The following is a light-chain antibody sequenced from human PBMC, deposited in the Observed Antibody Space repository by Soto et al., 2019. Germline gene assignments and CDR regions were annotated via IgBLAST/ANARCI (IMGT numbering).Light chain of an antibody. V-gene: IGKV1-39*01. CDR1: QNIDIY. J-gene: IGKJ1*01. CDR3: QQTYTTPVT. Sequence: DIQMTQSPSSLSASVGDRVTITCRASQNIDIYLSWSQQKPGKAPKLLIYTASNLQSGVPSRFSGSGSGTDFTLTISSLQPEDFATYYCQQTYTTPVTFGQGTKVEVK. CDR2: TAS.